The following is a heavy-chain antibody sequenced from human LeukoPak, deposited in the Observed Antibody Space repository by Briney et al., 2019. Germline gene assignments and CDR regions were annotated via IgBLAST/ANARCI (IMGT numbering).Heavy chain of an antibody. V-gene: IGHV3-23*01. CDR1: GFTFSSYA. D-gene: IGHD6-19*01. CDR3: AKVEWLGGVGNWFDP. CDR2: IDGGGRNT. Sequence: GGSLRLFCGASGFTFSSYAMSWVRQAPGKGLEWVSTIDGGGRNTYYADSVKGRFTISRDNSKNTLYLQMNSLRAEDTAVDFCAKVEWLGGVGNWFDPWGQGTLVTVSS. J-gene: IGHJ5*02.